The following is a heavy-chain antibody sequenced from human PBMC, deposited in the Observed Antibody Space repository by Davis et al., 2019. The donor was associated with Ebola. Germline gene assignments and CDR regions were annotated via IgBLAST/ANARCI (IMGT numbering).Heavy chain of an antibody. D-gene: IGHD3-22*01. Sequence: GESLKISCKGSGYSFTSYWIGWVRQLPGKGLEWMGIIYPGDSDTRYSPSFQGQVTISADKSISTSYLQWSSLKASDTAMYYCARIRFNYYDSSGYPDTAEYFQHWGQGTLVTVSS. J-gene: IGHJ1*01. V-gene: IGHV5-51*01. CDR1: GYSFTSYW. CDR3: ARIRFNYYDSSGYPDTAEYFQH. CDR2: IYPGDSDT.